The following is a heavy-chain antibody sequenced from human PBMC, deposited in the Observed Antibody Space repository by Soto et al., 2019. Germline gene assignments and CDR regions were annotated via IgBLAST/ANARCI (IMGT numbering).Heavy chain of an antibody. CDR1: GGSISSGGYY. V-gene: IGHV4-31*03. Sequence: QVQLQESGPGLVKPSQTLSLTCTVSGGSISSGGYYWSWIRQHPGKGLEWIGYIYYSGSTYYNPSLQSRVTQSVVPDKDQFSLKLSAVTAADRAVYYCARVVYYDILTGGLDIWGQGTMVTVSS. CDR3: ARVVYYDILTGGLDI. J-gene: IGHJ3*02. D-gene: IGHD3-9*01. CDR2: IYYSGST.